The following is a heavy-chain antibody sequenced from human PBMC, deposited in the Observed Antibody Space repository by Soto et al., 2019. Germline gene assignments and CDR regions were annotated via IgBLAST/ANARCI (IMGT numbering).Heavy chain of an antibody. CDR3: ARENRADFWSGYYRY. V-gene: IGHV1-69*04. CDR1: GGTFSSYT. Sequence: SVKVSCKASGGTFSSYTISWVRQAPGQGLEWMGRIIPILGIANYAQKFQGRVTITADKSTSTAYMELSSLRSEDTAVYYCARENRADFWSGYYRYWGQGTLVTVSS. D-gene: IGHD3-3*01. J-gene: IGHJ4*02. CDR2: IIPILGIA.